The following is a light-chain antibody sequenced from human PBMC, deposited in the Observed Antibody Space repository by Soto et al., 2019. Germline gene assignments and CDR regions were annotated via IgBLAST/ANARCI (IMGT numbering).Light chain of an antibody. J-gene: IGKJ4*01. V-gene: IGKV3D-15*01. Sequence: EIVLTQSPATLSLSPGETATLSCRASQSVSGYIGWYQQKPGQAPRLLIYADSNRATGIPARFSGSGSGTEFTHTIDSLQSEDFAVYYCQQCNSWPPVTFGGGTKVDIK. CDR3: QQCNSWPPVT. CDR2: ADS. CDR1: QSVSGY.